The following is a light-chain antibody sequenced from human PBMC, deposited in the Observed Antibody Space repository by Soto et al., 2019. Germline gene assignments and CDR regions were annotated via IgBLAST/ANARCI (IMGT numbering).Light chain of an antibody. J-gene: IGLJ2*01. CDR1: ALPKQY. Sequence: SYELTQPPSVSVSPGQTARITCSGDALPKQYAYWYQQKPGQAPVLVIYKDSERPSGIPERFSGSSSGTTVTLTISGVQAEDEADYDCQSADSRGTHVVFGGGTKVTVL. CDR3: QSADSRGTHVV. V-gene: IGLV3-25*03. CDR2: KDS.